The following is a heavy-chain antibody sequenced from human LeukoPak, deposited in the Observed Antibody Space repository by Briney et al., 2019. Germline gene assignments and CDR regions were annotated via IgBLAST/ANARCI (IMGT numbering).Heavy chain of an antibody. J-gene: IGHJ6*03. CDR3: ARSEMGYYNYYMDV. V-gene: IGHV3-9*01. CDR1: GFTFDDYA. D-gene: IGHD5-24*01. Sequence: PGRSLRLSCAASGFTFDDYAMHWVRQAPGKGLEWVSGISWNSGSIGYADSVKGRFTISRDKAKKSLYLQMNSLRAEDTAVYYCARSEMGYYNYYMDVWGKGTTVTISS. CDR2: ISWNSGSI.